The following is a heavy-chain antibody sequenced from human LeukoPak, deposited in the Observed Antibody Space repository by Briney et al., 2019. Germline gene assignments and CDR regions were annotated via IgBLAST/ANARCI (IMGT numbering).Heavy chain of an antibody. Sequence: GVSLRLSCAASGFTFSDQYMDWVRQAPGKGLEWVGRTRNKANSYTTEYAASVKGRFTISRDDSKNSLYLQMNSLKTEDTAVYYCAREKYYYDSSTLFDYWGQGTLVTVSS. CDR3: AREKYYYDSSTLFDY. J-gene: IGHJ4*02. CDR1: GFTFSDQY. V-gene: IGHV3-72*01. D-gene: IGHD3-22*01. CDR2: TRNKANSYTT.